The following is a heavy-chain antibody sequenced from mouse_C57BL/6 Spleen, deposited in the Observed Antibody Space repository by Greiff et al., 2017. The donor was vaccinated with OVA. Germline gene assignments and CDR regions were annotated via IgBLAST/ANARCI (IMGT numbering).Heavy chain of an antibody. D-gene: IGHD1-1*01. Sequence: QVQLQQPGAELVRPGSPVKLSYKASGYTFTSYWMHWVKQRPIQGLEWIGNIDPSDSETHYNQKFKDKATLTVDKSSSTAYMQLSSLTSEDSAVYYCARGDYGSSDFAYWGQGTLVTVSA. V-gene: IGHV1-52*01. CDR1: GYTFTSYW. CDR3: ARGDYGSSDFAY. J-gene: IGHJ3*01. CDR2: IDPSDSET.